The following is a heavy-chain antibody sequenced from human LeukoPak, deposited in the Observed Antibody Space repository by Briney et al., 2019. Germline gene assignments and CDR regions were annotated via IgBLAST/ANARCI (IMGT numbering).Heavy chain of an antibody. CDR1: GYTFTGYY. J-gene: IGHJ4*02. Sequence: ASVKVSCKASGYTFTGYYMHLVRQAPGQGLEWMGWIIPNTGITNYAQKFQGRVTMTRDTSISTFYMDLSRLSSDDAAVYYCAKTSDFWSGFDSWGQGTLVTVAS. D-gene: IGHD3-3*01. CDR3: AKTSDFWSGFDS. CDR2: IIPNTGIT. V-gene: IGHV1-2*02.